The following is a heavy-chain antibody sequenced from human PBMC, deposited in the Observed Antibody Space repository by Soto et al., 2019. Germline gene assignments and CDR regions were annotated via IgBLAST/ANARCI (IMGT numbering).Heavy chain of an antibody. Sequence: GGSLRLSCAASGFTFSSYAMHWVRQASGTGLEWVGRIRSKADNYATAYAASVKGSFTISRDDSKNTAYLQMNSLKTEDTAVYYCTGLYFDSSGYYYEWFDPWGQGTLVTVSS. CDR2: IRSKADNYAT. J-gene: IGHJ5*02. V-gene: IGHV3-73*01. CDR3: TGLYFDSSGYYYEWFDP. D-gene: IGHD3-22*01. CDR1: GFTFSSYA.